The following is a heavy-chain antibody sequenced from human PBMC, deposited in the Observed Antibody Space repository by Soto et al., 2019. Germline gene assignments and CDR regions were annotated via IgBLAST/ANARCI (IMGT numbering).Heavy chain of an antibody. J-gene: IGHJ5*02. D-gene: IGHD3-3*01. Sequence: SETLSLTCSVSGGSINTYYWTWIRQPPGKGLEWIGYIYYSGITDSNPSLKSRVTISVDTSKNQFSLKLRSVTAADTAVYYCARIYDFWSGYYWFDPWGQGTLVTVSS. V-gene: IGHV4-59*12. CDR1: GGSINTYY. CDR3: ARIYDFWSGYYWFDP. CDR2: IYYSGIT.